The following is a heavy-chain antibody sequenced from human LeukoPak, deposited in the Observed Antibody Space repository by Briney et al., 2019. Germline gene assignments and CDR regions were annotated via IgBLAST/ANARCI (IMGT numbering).Heavy chain of an antibody. J-gene: IGHJ4*02. D-gene: IGHD1-14*01. CDR2: ISYDGSNK. CDR3: ATLPTSLTPFDY. V-gene: IGHV3-30*04. CDR1: GFTFSSYA. Sequence: GGSLRLSCAASGFTFSSYAMHWVRQAPGKGLEWVAVISYDGSNKYYADSVKGRFTISRDNSKNTLYLQMNSLRAEDTAVYYCATLPTSLTPFDYWGQGTLVTVSS.